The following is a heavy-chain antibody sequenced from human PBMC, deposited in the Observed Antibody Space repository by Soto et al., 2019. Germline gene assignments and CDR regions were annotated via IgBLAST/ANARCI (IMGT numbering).Heavy chain of an antibody. V-gene: IGHV2-5*02. D-gene: IGHD2-2*01. CDR2: IYWDDDK. Sequence: QITLKESGPTLVKPTQTLTLTCTFSGFSLSTSGVGVDWIRQPPGKALEWLALIYWDDDKRYSPSLRSRLTITKDTSKNQVVLTMTNMDTVDTATYYCAHGSTSLHFDYWGQGSLVTVSS. CDR1: GFSLSTSGVG. J-gene: IGHJ4*02. CDR3: AHGSTSLHFDY.